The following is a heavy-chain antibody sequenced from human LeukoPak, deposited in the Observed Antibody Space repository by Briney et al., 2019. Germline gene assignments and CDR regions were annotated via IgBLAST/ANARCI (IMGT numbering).Heavy chain of an antibody. V-gene: IGHV3-74*01. D-gene: IGHD2-15*01. CDR1: GFTFRSYW. CDR2: INSDGSNT. J-gene: IGHJ4*02. CDR3: ARGYCSGGSCPGY. Sequence: GVSLRLFCAACGFTFRSYWVLWVRHAPGKGLVCVSRINSDGSNTSYADFMKGRFTISRDNAKNTLYLQMNSLRAEDTAVYYCARGYCSGGSCPGYWGQGTLVTVSS.